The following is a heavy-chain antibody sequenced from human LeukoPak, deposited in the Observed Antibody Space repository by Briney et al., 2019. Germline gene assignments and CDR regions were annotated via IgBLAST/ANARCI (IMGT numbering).Heavy chain of an antibody. Sequence: GGSLRLSCAASGLTFSRSWMHWVRQVPGKGLVWVSRINGDGSTTNYADSVRGRFAISRDNAKSTVFLQMNSLSAEDTAVYYCARGSGNYGDFDSWGQGTLVIVSS. CDR2: INGDGSTT. J-gene: IGHJ4*02. V-gene: IGHV3-74*01. CDR1: GLTFSRSW. CDR3: ARGSGNYGDFDS. D-gene: IGHD3-3*01.